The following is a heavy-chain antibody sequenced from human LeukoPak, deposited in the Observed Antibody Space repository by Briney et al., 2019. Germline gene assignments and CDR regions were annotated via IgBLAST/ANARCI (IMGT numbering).Heavy chain of an antibody. D-gene: IGHD3-22*01. J-gene: IGHJ4*02. CDR1: GFSFDDYG. CDR2: INWNGDST. V-gene: IGHV3-20*04. CDR3: ARDLRVVITGSFDS. Sequence: GGSLRLSCAASGFSFDDYGLTWARQAPGTGLEWVSGINWNGDSTDYADSVKGRFTISRDNAKNSLYLQMNSLRAEDTALYYCARDLRVVITGSFDSWGQGTLVTVSS.